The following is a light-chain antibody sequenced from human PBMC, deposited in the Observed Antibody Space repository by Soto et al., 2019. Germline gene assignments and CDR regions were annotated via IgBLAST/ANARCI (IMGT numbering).Light chain of an antibody. V-gene: IGKV1-5*03. CDR2: KAS. Sequence: DIRMTQSTATLSASLGDRVTITWWASQSISVWLAWYQQKAGKAPNLRIYKASRLESGVPSRFSGSGYETEFNLTISGLQTGDSATYYCQQYNSYSPTFGQGTKVDIK. CDR1: QSISVW. J-gene: IGKJ1*01. CDR3: QQYNSYSPT.